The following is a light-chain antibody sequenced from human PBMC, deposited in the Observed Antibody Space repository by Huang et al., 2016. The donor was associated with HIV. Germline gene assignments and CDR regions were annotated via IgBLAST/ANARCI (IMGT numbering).Light chain of an antibody. CDR1: QNIDNN. J-gene: IGKJ1*01. V-gene: IGKV3-15*01. CDR2: GAS. CDR3: HQYNDWPPWT. Sequence: EIVMTQSPATLSVSPGERAILLCRASQNIDNNVAWYQQKPGQAPRLRIFGASTRATGSSARFTGGGSETEFTLTINSVQSEDVAMYYCHQYNDWPPWTFGQGTRVEI.